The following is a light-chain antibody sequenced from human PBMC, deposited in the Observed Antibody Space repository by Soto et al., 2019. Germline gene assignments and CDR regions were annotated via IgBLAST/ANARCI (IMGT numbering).Light chain of an antibody. CDR3: GTWDYSLSAVI. CDR1: SSNIGTNF. V-gene: IGLV1-51*01. Sequence: QSVLAQPPSVSAAPGQRVTISCSGSSSNIGTNFVSWYRQLPGAAPKLVIHDIDKRPSGIPDRFSGSKSGTSATLAITGLQTADEAEYFCGTWDYSLSAVIFGGGTQLTVL. J-gene: IGLJ7*01. CDR2: DID.